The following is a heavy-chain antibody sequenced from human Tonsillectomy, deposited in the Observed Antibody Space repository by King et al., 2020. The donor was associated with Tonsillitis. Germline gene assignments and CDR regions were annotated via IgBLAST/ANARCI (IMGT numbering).Heavy chain of an antibody. CDR1: GFTFSTYA. J-gene: IGHJ4*02. CDR3: AKARYSGGRYHFDY. CDR2: NIGSSGST. V-gene: IGHV3-23*04. D-gene: IGHD6-19*01. Sequence: VQLVESGGDLVQPGGSLRLSCAASGFTFSTYAMSWVRQAPGKGREWVSTNIGSSGSTFYADSVKGRFTISRDNSTNTLFLQMNNLRAGYTAVYYCAKARYSGGRYHFDYWGQGTLVTVSS.